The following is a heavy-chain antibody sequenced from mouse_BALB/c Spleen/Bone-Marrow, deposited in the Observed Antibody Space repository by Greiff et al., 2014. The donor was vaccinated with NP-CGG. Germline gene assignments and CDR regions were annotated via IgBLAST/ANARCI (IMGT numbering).Heavy chain of an antibody. CDR2: IYPGDGDT. Sequence: AHLVESGPELVKPGASVKISCKASGYAFNLSWMNWAKQRPGQGLEWIGRIYPGDGDTSYNGKFKGKATLTADKSSSTAYMQLINLTSVDSAVYFCARTGIGLDYWGQGTSVTVSS. J-gene: IGHJ4*01. V-gene: IGHV1-82*01. CDR3: ARTGIGLDY. D-gene: IGHD4-1*01. CDR1: GYAFNLSW.